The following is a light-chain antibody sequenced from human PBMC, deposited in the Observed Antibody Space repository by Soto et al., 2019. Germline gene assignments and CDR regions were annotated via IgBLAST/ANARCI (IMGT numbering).Light chain of an antibody. CDR3: QQYESFPRT. V-gene: IGKV1-5*03. J-gene: IGKJ1*01. CDR1: QSINNW. CDR2: KAS. Sequence: DIQMTQSPSTLSASVGDRVTITCRASQSINNWLAWYQQKPGKAPKLFIFKASTLEIGVPSRFSGSGSGTEFTLNISSLQPDDFATYFCQQYESFPRTFGKGTKVEIK.